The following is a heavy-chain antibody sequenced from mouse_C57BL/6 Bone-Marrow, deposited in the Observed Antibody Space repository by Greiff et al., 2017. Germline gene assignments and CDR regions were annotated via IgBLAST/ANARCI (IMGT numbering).Heavy chain of an antibody. CDR2: SRNKANDYTT. J-gene: IGHJ4*01. V-gene: IGHV7-1*01. CDR3: ARDASMDY. CDR1: GFTCSDFY. Sequence: EVHLVESGGGLVQSGRSLRLSCATSGFTCSDFYMEWVRQAPGKGLEWIAASRNKANDYTTEYSASVKGRFIVSRDTSQSILYLQMNALRAEDTAIYYCARDASMDYWGQGTSVTVSS.